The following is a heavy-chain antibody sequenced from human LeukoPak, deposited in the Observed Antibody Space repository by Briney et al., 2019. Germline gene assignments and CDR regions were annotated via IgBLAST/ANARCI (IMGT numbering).Heavy chain of an antibody. CDR3: ARDDRYSSGWYKS. J-gene: IGHJ4*02. CDR1: GGTFSSYA. Sequence: SVKVSGKASGGTFSSYAISWVRQAPGQGLEWMGRIIPILGIANYAQKFQGRVTITADKSTSTAYMELSSLRSEDTAVYYCARDDRYSSGWYKSWGQGTLVTVSS. CDR2: IIPILGIA. D-gene: IGHD6-19*01. V-gene: IGHV1-69*04.